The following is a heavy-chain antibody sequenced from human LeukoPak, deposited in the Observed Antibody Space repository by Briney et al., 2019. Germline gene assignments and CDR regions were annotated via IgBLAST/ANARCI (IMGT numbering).Heavy chain of an antibody. CDR2: INPNSGGT. D-gene: IGHD6-13*01. CDR3: ARVRSSSSSAFDI. Sequence: ASVKVSCKASGYTFTGYYMHWVRQAPGQGLEWMGWINPNSGGTNYAQKFQGWVTMTRDTSISTAYMELSRLRSDDTAVYYCARVRSSSSSAFDIWGQGTMVTVSS. CDR1: GYTFTGYY. V-gene: IGHV1-2*04. J-gene: IGHJ3*02.